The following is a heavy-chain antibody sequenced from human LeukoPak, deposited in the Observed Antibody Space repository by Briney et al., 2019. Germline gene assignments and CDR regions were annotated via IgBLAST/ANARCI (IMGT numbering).Heavy chain of an antibody. J-gene: IGHJ4*02. CDR3: AKGNDIGGYYYPHFDY. D-gene: IGHD3-22*01. CDR1: GFTFSSYA. Sequence: PGRSLRLSCAASGFTFSSYAMHWVRQAPGKGLEWVAVISYDGSNKYYADSVKGRFTISRDNSKNTLYLQMNSLRAEDTAVYYCAKGNDIGGYYYPHFDYWGQGTLVTVSS. CDR2: ISYDGSNK. V-gene: IGHV3-30*04.